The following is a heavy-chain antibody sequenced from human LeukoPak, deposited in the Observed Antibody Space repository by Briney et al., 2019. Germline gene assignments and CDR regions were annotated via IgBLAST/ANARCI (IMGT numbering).Heavy chain of an antibody. J-gene: IGHJ6*03. CDR2: IIPIFGTA. CDR1: GGTFSSYA. CDR3: AGAVVIIPDYYYMDV. Sequence: SVRVSCKASGGTFSSYAISWVRQAPGQGLEWMGGIIPIFGTANYAQKFQGRVTITADESTSTAYMELSSLRSEDTAVYYCAGAVVIIPDYYYMDVWGKGTTVTVSS. V-gene: IGHV1-69*01. D-gene: IGHD3-3*01.